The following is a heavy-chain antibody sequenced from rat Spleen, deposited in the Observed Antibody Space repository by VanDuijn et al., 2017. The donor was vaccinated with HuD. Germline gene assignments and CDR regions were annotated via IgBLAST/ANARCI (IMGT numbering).Heavy chain of an antibody. J-gene: IGHJ2*01. Sequence: EVQLVESDGGLVQPGRSLKLSCAASGFTFSNYGMAWVRQAPTKGLEWVATISYDGSSTYYRDSVKGRFTISRDNAKSTLYLQMDSLRSDDTATYYCARRHYGYTDYFDYWGQGVMVTVSS. CDR3: ARRHYGYTDYFDY. CDR1: GFTFSNYG. CDR2: ISYDGSST. D-gene: IGHD1-9*01. V-gene: IGHV5-29*01.